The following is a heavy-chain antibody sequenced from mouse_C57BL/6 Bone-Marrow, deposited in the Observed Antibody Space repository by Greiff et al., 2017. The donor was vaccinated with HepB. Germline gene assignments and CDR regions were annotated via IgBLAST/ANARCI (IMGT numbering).Heavy chain of an antibody. CDR1: GYTFTDYN. CDR2: INPNTGGT. CDR3: ARRGRYYLDY. Sequence: VQLQQSGPELVKPGASVKIPCKASGYTFTDYNMDWVKQSHGKSLEWIGDINPNTGGTIYHQTFKGKATLTVDKSSSTAYMELRSLTSEDTAVYYCARRGRYYLDYWGQGTTLTVSS. D-gene: IGHD1-1*01. V-gene: IGHV1-18*01. J-gene: IGHJ2*01.